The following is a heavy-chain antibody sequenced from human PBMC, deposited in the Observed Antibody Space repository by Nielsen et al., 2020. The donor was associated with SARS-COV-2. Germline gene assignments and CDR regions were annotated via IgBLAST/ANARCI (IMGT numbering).Heavy chain of an antibody. CDR2: ISWNSGSI. CDR3: AKKGRIGTMIGSMDV. V-gene: IGHV3-9*01. D-gene: IGHD3-22*01. CDR1: GFTFDDYA. Sequence: GGSLRLSCAASGFTFDDYAMHWVRQAPGKGLEWVSGISWNSGSIGYADSVKGRFTISRDNAKNSLYLQMNSLRAEDTAVYYCAKKGRIGTMIGSMDVWGQGTTVTVSS. J-gene: IGHJ6*02.